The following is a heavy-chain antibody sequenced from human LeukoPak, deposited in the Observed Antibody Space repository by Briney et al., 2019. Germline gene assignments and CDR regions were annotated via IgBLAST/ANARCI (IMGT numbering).Heavy chain of an antibody. D-gene: IGHD2-2*01. Sequence: GGSLRLSRAASGFTFSDYSMNWVRQAPGKGLEWVSSISSSTSYIFYADSMKGRFTISRDNAKNSLYLQMNSLRAEDTAVYYCARVLSAAMWGGMDVWGQGTTVTVSS. CDR1: GFTFSDYS. CDR3: ARVLSAAMWGGMDV. CDR2: ISSSTSYI. J-gene: IGHJ6*02. V-gene: IGHV3-21*01.